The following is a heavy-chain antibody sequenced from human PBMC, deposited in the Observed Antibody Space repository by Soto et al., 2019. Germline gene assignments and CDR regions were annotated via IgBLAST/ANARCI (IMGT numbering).Heavy chain of an antibody. CDR2: TYYRSKWYN. CDR3: ARGEYYYDSSGYYYFPIKYGMDV. Sequence: SQTLSLTCAISGDSVSSNSAAWNWIRQSPSRGLEWLGRTYYRSKWYNDYAVSVKSRITINPDTSKNQFSLQLNSVTPEDTAVYYCARGEYYYDSSGYYYFPIKYGMDVWGQGTTVTV. CDR1: GDSVSSNSAA. V-gene: IGHV6-1*01. J-gene: IGHJ6*02. D-gene: IGHD3-22*01.